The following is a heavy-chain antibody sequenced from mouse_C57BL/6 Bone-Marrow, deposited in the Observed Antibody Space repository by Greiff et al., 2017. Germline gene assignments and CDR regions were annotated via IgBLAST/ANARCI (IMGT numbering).Heavy chain of an antibody. CDR3: ARNQATFLFDY. J-gene: IGHJ2*01. CDR1: GYTFPNYW. V-gene: IGHV1-63*01. CDR2: IYPGGGYT. Sequence: VQLQQSGAELVRPGTSVQMSCKASGYTFPNYWIGWAKQRPGHGLEWIGDIYPGGGYTNYNEKFKGKATLTADKSSSTAYMQFSSLTSEDSAIYYCARNQATFLFDYWGQGTTLTVSS. D-gene: IGHD3-2*02.